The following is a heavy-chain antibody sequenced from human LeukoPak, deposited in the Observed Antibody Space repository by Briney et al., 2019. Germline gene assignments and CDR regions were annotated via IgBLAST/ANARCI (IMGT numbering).Heavy chain of an antibody. J-gene: IGHJ4*02. V-gene: IGHV3-23*01. CDR2: IGGSGGIT. CDR1: GFTFSRYG. CDR3: AKDHLPGIVVADRDY. D-gene: IGHD6-19*01. Sequence: GGTLRLSCAASGFTFSRYGMSWVRQAPGKGLEWVSAIGGSGGITYYADSVKGRFTISSDNSKNTLYLQINSLRAEDTAVYYCAKDHLPGIVVADRDYWGQGALVTVSS.